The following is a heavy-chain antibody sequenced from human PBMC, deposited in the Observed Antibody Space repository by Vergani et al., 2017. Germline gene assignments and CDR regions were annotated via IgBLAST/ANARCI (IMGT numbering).Heavy chain of an antibody. CDR1: FDSIRNLY. J-gene: IGHJ5*02. D-gene: IGHD6-13*01. Sequence: QVQLQESGPGLVKSSETLSLTCSVSFDSIRNLYCNWIRQPPGKGLEWIGSLSTTGGATHASHNPSLKSRVSISVDTSKSQFSLRLTSVTAADSAIYYWAGDTHSWQRADRWGQGLLVSVSS. CDR3: AGDTHSWQRADR. CDR2: LSTTGGA. V-gene: IGHV4-59*11.